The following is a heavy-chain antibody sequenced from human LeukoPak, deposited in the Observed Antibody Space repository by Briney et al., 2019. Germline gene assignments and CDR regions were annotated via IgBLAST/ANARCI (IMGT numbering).Heavy chain of an antibody. CDR2: ISGSGGST. J-gene: IGHJ3*02. D-gene: IGHD3-22*01. CDR1: GFTFSSYA. V-gene: IGHV3-23*01. CDR3: AKDYYDSSGYYNAFDI. Sequence: GGSLRLSCAASGFTFSSYAMSWVRQAPGKGLEWFSAISGSGGSTYYADSVKGRFTISRDNSKNTLYLQMNSLRAEDTAVYYCAKDYYDSSGYYNAFDIWGQGTMVTVSS.